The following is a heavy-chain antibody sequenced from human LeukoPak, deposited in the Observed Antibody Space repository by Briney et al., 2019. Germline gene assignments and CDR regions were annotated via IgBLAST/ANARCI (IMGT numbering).Heavy chain of an antibody. CDR2: ISYDGSNK. J-gene: IGHJ5*02. V-gene: IGHV3-30*03. CDR3: ARGPPLFDP. Sequence: GGSLRLSCGASGFTFSSYGMHWVRQAPGKGLEWVAVISYDGSNKYYADSVKGRFTISRDNVKNSLYLQMSSLRAEDTALYYCARGPPLFDPWGQGTLVTVSS. CDR1: GFTFSSYG.